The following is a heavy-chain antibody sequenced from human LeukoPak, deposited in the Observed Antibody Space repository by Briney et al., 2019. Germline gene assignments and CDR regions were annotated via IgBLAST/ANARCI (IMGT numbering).Heavy chain of an antibody. CDR3: ARDLEPPRGWVDP. V-gene: IGHV4-31*03. Sequence: SETLSLTCTVSGGSISSGGYYWSWIRQHPGKGLEWIGYIYYSGSTYYNPSLKSRVTISVDTSKNQFSLKLSSVTAADTAVYYCARDLEPPRGWVDPWGQGTLVTVSS. CDR1: GGSISSGGYY. J-gene: IGHJ5*02. CDR2: IYYSGST. D-gene: IGHD1-14*01.